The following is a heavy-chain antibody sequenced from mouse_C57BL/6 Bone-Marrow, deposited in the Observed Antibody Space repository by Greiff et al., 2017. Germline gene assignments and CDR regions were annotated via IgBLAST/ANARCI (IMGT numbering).Heavy chain of an antibody. D-gene: IGHD1-1*01. J-gene: IGHJ1*03. CDR1: GFNIKDDY. CDR3: TTPYYYGRYFDV. V-gene: IGHV14-4*01. CDR2: IDPENGAT. Sequence: EVQLPQSGAELVRPGASVTLSCTASGFNIKDDYMHWVKQRPEQGLEWIGWIDPENGATAYASKFQGKATITAATSSNTADLQLSSLTSEDTAVAYCTTPYYYGRYFDVWGTGTTVTVSS.